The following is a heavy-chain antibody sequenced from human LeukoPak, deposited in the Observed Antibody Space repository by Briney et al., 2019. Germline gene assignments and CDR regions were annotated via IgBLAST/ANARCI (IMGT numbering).Heavy chain of an antibody. V-gene: IGHV4-39*07. CDR3: ARVTYYYDSSCYVFDY. D-gene: IGHD3-22*01. Sequence: SETLSLTCTVSGGSISRSSHYWGWIRQPPGKGLEWIANIYYSGNTYYNPSLKSRVTISVDKSKNQFSLKLSSVTAADTAVYYCARVTYYYDSSCYVFDYWGQGTLVTVSS. CDR2: IYYSGNT. J-gene: IGHJ4*02. CDR1: GGSISRSSHY.